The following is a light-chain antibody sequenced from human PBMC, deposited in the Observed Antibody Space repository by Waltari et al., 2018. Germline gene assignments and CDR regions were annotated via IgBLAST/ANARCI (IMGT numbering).Light chain of an antibody. CDR3: QQYKTFPLT. CDR2: DAS. V-gene: IGKV1-5*01. CDR1: QDISNW. J-gene: IGKJ4*01. Sequence: DIQMSQSPSTLSASLGDRVTITCRASQDISNWLAWYQQKPGKAPKVLIYDASTLQSGVPSGFSGGGSGTEFTLTISSLQPEDFASYYCQQYKTFPLTFGGGTKVEIK.